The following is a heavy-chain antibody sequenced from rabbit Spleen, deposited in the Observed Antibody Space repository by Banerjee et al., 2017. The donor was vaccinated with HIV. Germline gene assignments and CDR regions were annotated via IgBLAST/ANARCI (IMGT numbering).Heavy chain of an antibody. CDR2: IYTNGNKI. D-gene: IGHD1-1*01. CDR1: GFSFSSSYY. V-gene: IGHV1S45*01. J-gene: IGHJ4*01. CDR3: ARDLVAVIGWNFNL. Sequence: QEQLEESGGGLVKPEGSLTLTCTASGFSFSSSYYMSWVRQAPGKGLEWIAYIYTNGNKIWYASWAKGRFTISRTSSTTVTLQMTSLTAADTATYFCARDLVAVIGWNFNLWGPGTLVTVS.